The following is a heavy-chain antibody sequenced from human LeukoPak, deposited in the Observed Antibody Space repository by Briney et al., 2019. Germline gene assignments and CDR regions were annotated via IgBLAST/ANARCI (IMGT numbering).Heavy chain of an antibody. J-gene: IGHJ4*02. V-gene: IGHV4-4*02. CDR2: MYLSGTT. D-gene: IGHD2-21*02. CDR1: GDSINSLDL. Sequence: MASETLSLTCTVSGDSINSLDLWSWVRQPPGKGLEWIGEMYLSGTTHSNPSVKSRVTISIDKSKNQFFLNLSSVTAADTAVYYCASGPLTSPYFDYWGQGTLVTVSS. CDR3: ASGPLTSPYFDY.